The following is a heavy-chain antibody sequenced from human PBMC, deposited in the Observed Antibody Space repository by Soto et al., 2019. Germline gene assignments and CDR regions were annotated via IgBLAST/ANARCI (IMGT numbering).Heavy chain of an antibody. J-gene: IGHJ4*02. D-gene: IGHD1-1*01. Sequence: GGSLRLSCAASGFPFSSYAMHWVRQAPGKGLEWVAAISYDGSDRYYADSVKGRFAISRDNSKNTLYLQMHSLRTEDTAVYYCAKAPTTKYYFDYWGQGILVTVSS. CDR2: ISYDGSDR. V-gene: IGHV3-30*18. CDR1: GFPFSSYA. CDR3: AKAPTTKYYFDY.